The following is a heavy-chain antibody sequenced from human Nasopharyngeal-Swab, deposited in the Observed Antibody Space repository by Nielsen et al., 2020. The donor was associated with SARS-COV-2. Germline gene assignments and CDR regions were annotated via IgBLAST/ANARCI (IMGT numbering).Heavy chain of an antibody. V-gene: IGHV3-23*01. CDR3: ARGCSSTSCYRSDGMDV. D-gene: IGHD2-2*01. CDR2: ISGIGDRT. CDR1: GFTFTTYA. J-gene: IGHJ6*02. Sequence: GGSLRLSCTASGFTFTTYAMSWVRQAPGKGLEWVSAISGIGDRTYYADSVQGRFTISRDNSKNTLYLQMNSLRAEDTAVYYCARGCSSTSCYRSDGMDVWGQGTTVTVSS.